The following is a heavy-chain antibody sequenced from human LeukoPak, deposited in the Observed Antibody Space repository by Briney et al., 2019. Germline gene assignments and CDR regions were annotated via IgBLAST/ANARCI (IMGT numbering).Heavy chain of an antibody. CDR1: GGSIATSTYY. Sequence: PSETLSLTCTVSGGSIATSTYYWDWIRQPPGKGLEWIGNIYYSGITYYNPSLKSRVTISVDSSKNHFSLKLTSVTAADTAVYYCARHQGGSSKIDCWGQGTLVTASS. CDR3: ARHQGGSSKIDC. CDR2: IYYSGIT. D-gene: IGHD1-26*01. V-gene: IGHV4-39*01. J-gene: IGHJ4*02.